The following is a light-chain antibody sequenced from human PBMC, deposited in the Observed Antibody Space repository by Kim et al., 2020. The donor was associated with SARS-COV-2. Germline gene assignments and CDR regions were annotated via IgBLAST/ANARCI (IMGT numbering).Light chain of an antibody. Sequence: DIQMTQSPSSLSASVGDRVTIACRASQSVSSYLHWYQQRPGKAPKLLIYGASSLQRGVPSRFSGSGSGTDFTLTISGLQAEDFATYYCQQSYTTPYTFGQGTKLEI. CDR3: QQSYTTPYT. CDR1: QSVSSY. J-gene: IGKJ2*01. CDR2: GAS. V-gene: IGKV1-39*01.